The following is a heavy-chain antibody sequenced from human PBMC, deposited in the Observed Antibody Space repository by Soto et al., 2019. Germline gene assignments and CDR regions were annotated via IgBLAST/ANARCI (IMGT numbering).Heavy chain of an antibody. Sequence: GGSLRLSCAASGFIFRNFAMNWVRQAPGKGLEWVSGIGASGGTTHLADSVKGRFTISRDNSRNISFLQMNSLRVEDTAVYYCGKDPNGDYVAAFDIWGPGTVVTVSS. V-gene: IGHV3-23*01. D-gene: IGHD4-17*01. CDR1: GFIFRNFA. CDR2: IGASGGTT. CDR3: GKDPNGDYVAAFDI. J-gene: IGHJ3*02.